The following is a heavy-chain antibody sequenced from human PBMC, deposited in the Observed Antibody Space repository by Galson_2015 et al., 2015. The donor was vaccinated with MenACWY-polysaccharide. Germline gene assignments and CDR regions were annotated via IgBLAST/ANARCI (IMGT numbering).Heavy chain of an antibody. V-gene: IGHV4-38-2*02. D-gene: IGHD4-17*01. J-gene: IGHJ3*02. Sequence: SETLSLTCTVPGYSISSGYYWGWVRQPPGKGLEWIGSIYRSGTTYYHTSLKSRVTISVDTSKNEFPLKLNSVSAADAAVYYCARDRRTVTGAFDIWGQGTMVTVS. CDR2: IYRSGTT. CDR1: GYSISSGYY. CDR3: ARDRRTVTGAFDI.